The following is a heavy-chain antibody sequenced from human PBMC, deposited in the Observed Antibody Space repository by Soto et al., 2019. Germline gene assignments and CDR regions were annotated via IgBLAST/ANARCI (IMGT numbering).Heavy chain of an antibody. CDR2: ISYDGSNK. CDR1: GFTFRSYG. V-gene: IGHV3-30*18. J-gene: IGHJ3*02. Sequence: GGSQRLSCAASGFTFRSYGMHWVRQAPGKGLEWVAVISYDGSNKYYADSVKGRFTISRDNSKNTLYLQMNSLRAEDTAVYYCAKQAVPAAIDAFDIWGQGTMVTVSS. D-gene: IGHD2-2*02. CDR3: AKQAVPAAIDAFDI.